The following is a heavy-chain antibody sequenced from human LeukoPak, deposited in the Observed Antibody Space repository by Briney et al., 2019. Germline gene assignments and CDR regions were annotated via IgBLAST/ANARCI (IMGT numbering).Heavy chain of an antibody. J-gene: IGHJ6*02. Sequence: GGSLRLSCAASGFTFSSYSMNWVRQAPGKGLEWVSSISSSSSYIYYADSVKGRFTISRDNAKNSLYLQMNSLRAEDTAVYYCARDSIVAPMDVWGQGTTVTVSS. V-gene: IGHV3-21*01. CDR3: ARDSIVAPMDV. D-gene: IGHD3-22*01. CDR1: GFTFSSYS. CDR2: ISSSSSYI.